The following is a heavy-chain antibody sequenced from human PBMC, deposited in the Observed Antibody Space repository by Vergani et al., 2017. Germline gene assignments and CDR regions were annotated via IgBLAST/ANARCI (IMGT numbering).Heavy chain of an antibody. CDR3: AKGNSDILTGWFDY. V-gene: IGHV3-30*18. CDR2: ISYDGSNK. D-gene: IGHD3-9*01. CDR1: GFTFSSYG. Sequence: VQLVESGGGVVQPGRSLRLSCAASGFTFSSYGMHWVRQAPGKGLEWVAVISYDGSNKYYADSVKGRFTISRDNSKNTLYLQMNSLRAEDTAVYYCAKGNSDILTGWFDYWGQGTLVTVSS. J-gene: IGHJ4*02.